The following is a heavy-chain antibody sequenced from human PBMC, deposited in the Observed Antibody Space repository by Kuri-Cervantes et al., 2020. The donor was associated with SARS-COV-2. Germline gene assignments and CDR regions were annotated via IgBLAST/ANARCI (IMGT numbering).Heavy chain of an antibody. CDR3: ARGGHGDYLPF. D-gene: IGHD4-17*01. CDR1: GYSITSGHY. J-gene: IGHJ4*02. V-gene: IGHV4-38-2*02. Sequence: SETLSLTCTVSGYSITSGHYCGWIRQPPGKGLEWSGSFYHSGSTYYTPSLKSRVTISVDTSKNQFSLKLRSVTAADTAVYYCARGGHGDYLPFWGQGTLVTVSS. CDR2: FYHSGST.